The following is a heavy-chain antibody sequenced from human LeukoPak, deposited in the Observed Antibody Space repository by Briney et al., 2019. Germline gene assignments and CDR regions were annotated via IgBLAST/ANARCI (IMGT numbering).Heavy chain of an antibody. CDR1: GGSISSNNW. Sequence: SGTLSLTCAVSGGSISSNNWWSWVRQSPEKGLEWIAEIYHSGSFNRNPSLKSRVTILVDKSKNQFSLNLTSETAADTAVYYCARVGINPGDHYYSGTDVWGQGTTVTVSS. D-gene: IGHD4-17*01. V-gene: IGHV4-4*02. CDR2: IYHSGSF. J-gene: IGHJ6*02. CDR3: ARVGINPGDHYYSGTDV.